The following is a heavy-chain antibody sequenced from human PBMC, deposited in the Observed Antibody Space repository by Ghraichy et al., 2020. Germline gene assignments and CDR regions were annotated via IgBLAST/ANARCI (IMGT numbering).Heavy chain of an antibody. D-gene: IGHD6-19*01. V-gene: IGHV3-23*01. CDR1: GFTFSNSA. J-gene: IGHJ4*02. CDR3: ASETDTTGWYSADY. CDR2: IRGNGVKT. Sequence: GESLNISCAAAGFTFSNSAMSWLRQAPGKGLEWVSAIRGNGVKTYYAASVKGRFTVSRDNSKNSVFLQMNSLRAEDTAVYYCASETDTTGWYSADYWGQGTLVTVSS.